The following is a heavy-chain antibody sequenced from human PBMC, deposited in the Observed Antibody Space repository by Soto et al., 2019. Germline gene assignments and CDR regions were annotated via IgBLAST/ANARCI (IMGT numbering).Heavy chain of an antibody. Sequence: APVQVTCKSSGYTFTTYDINWLRQAPGQALEWVGWINTYNGNTNYAQKVQGRITVTTDTSTRTAYMELRSLRSDDTAVYYFAFWAGQVHGFEGPFDYWGQGTPVTVSS. D-gene: IGHD3-16*01. J-gene: IGHJ4*02. V-gene: IGHV1-18*04. CDR3: AFWAGQVHGFEGPFDY. CDR1: GYTFTTYD. CDR2: INTYNGNT.